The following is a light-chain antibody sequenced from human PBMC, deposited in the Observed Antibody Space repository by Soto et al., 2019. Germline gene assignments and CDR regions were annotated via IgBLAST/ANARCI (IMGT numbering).Light chain of an antibody. CDR1: NIGSKS. J-gene: IGLJ2*01. V-gene: IGLV3-21*04. Sequence: VLTQPPSVSVAPGKTARITCGGNNIGSKSVHWYQQKPGQAPVLVIYYDSDRPSGIPERFSGSNSGNTATLTISRVEAGDEADYYCQVWDSSSDPHVVFGGGTKLTVL. CDR3: QVWDSSSDPHVV. CDR2: YDS.